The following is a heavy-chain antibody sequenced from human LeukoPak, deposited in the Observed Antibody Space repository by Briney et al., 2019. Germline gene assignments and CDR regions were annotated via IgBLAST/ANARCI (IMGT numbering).Heavy chain of an antibody. CDR1: GFTVSSNY. Sequence: GGSLRLSCAASGFTVSSNYMNWVRQAPGKGLEWVSYISSSGSTIYYADSVKGRFTISRDNAKNSLYLQMNSLRAEDTAVYYCASRSSWYLLYYYMDVWGKGTTVTVSS. CDR3: ASRSSWYLLYYYMDV. D-gene: IGHD6-13*01. CDR2: ISSSGSTI. V-gene: IGHV3-48*03. J-gene: IGHJ6*03.